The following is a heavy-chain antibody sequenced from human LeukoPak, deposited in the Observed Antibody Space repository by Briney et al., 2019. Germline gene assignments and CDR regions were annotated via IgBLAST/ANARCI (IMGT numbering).Heavy chain of an antibody. CDR3: ASFVSGGKQWLVRQSAFDI. CDR2: ISAYNGNT. D-gene: IGHD6-19*01. V-gene: IGHV1-18*04. CDR1: GYTFTDHY. Sequence: ASVKVSCKASGYTFTDHYIHWVRQAPGQGLEWMGWISAYNGNTNYAQKLQGRVTMTTDTSTSTAYMELRSLRSDDTAVYYCASFVSGGKQWLVRQSAFDIWGQGTMVTVSS. J-gene: IGHJ3*02.